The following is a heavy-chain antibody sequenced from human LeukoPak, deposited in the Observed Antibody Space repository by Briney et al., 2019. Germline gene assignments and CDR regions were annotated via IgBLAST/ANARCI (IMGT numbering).Heavy chain of an antibody. V-gene: IGHV4-4*07. Sequence: SETLSLTCTVSGGSFTSYFWSWIRQPAGKGLEWIGRIYPSGSTNYNPSLKSRVAMSVDTSKNQFSLKLDSVTAADTAVYYCARAALTWYYFDYWGQGTLLTVSS. CDR1: GGSFTSYF. CDR2: IYPSGST. CDR3: ARAALTWYYFDY. J-gene: IGHJ4*02. D-gene: IGHD6-13*01.